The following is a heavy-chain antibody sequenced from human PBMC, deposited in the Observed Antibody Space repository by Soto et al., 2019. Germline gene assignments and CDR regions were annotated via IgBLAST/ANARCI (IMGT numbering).Heavy chain of an antibody. J-gene: IGHJ5*02. V-gene: IGHV4-34*01. CDR2: INNSGST. CDR3: ARGLRITMVRGNCFDP. CDR1: GGSFSGYY. Sequence: SETLSLTCAAYGGSFSGYYWSWIRQPPGKGLEWIGEINNSGSTNYNSSPKSRVTISVGTCKDLFSLTMSSVDAADTAVYYCARGLRITMVRGNCFDPWGQGTLVTVSS. D-gene: IGHD3-10*01.